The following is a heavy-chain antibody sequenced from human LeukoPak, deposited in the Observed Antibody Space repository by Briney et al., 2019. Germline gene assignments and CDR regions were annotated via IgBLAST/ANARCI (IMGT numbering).Heavy chain of an antibody. V-gene: IGHV3-30-3*01. CDR2: VSFDGSNK. D-gene: IGHD3-3*01. CDR1: GFTFSSYA. Sequence: GGSLRLSCAASGFTFSSYAMHWVRQAPGKGLEWVSVVSFDGSNKYYADSVKGRFTISRDDSNNALYLQMHSLRAEDTALYYCASGPPFLKYFEYWGQGTLVTVSS. CDR3: ASGPPFLKYFEY. J-gene: IGHJ4*02.